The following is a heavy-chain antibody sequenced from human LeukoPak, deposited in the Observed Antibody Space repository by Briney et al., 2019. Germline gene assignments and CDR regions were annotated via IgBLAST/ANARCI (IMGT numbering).Heavy chain of an antibody. V-gene: IGHV3-30*02. CDR3: AKDDTNTIFGVAIGGAEGY. J-gene: IGHJ4*02. CDR2: IRYDGSNK. CDR1: GFTFSSYG. D-gene: IGHD3-3*01. Sequence: GGSLRLSCAASGFTFSSYGMHWVRQAPGKGLEWVAFIRYDGSNKYYADSVKGRFTISRDNSKNTLYLQMNSLRAEDTAVYYCAKDDTNTIFGVAIGGAEGYWGQGTLVTVSS.